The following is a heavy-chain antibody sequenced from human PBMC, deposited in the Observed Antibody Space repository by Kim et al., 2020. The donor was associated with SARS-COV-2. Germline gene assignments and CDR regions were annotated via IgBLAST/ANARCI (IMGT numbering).Heavy chain of an antibody. D-gene: IGHD2-8*02. CDR3: AREVWGGVSVWFDP. J-gene: IGHJ5*02. Sequence: AQKCQGRVTMTRDTSISTAYMELSRLRSDDTAVYYCAREVWGGVSVWFDPWGQGTLVTVSS. V-gene: IGHV1-2*02.